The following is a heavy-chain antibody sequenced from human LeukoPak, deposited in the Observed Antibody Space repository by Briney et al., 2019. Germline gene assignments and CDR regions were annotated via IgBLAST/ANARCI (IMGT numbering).Heavy chain of an antibody. V-gene: IGHV3-23*01. D-gene: IGHD2-8*01. CDR2: ISGSGGST. CDR1: GFTFSSYA. Sequence: GGSLRLSCAASGFTFSSYAMSWVRQAPGKGLEWVSAISGSGGSTYYADSVKGRFTISRDNSKNTLYLQMNSLRAEDTAVYYCAKDLGYCTNGVCYDLDYRGQGTLVTVSS. CDR3: AKDLGYCTNGVCYDLDY. J-gene: IGHJ4*02.